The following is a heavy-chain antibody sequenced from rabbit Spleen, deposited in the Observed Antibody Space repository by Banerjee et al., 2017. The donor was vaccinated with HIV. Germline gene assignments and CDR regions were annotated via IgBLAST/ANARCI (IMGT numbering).Heavy chain of an antibody. D-gene: IGHD1-1*01. CDR3: ARDYRRSSLYYYGMDL. CDR1: GVSLSSYA. J-gene: IGHJ6*01. Sequence: QSGEESGGRLVTPGTPLTLTCTVSGVSLSSYAIIWVRQAPGKGLEWIGIISSDDSAYYASWAKGRFTISKTSTTVDLKFTSPTTEDTATYFCARDYRRSSLYYYGMDLWGPGTLVTVS. CDR2: ISSDDSA. V-gene: IGHV1S69*01.